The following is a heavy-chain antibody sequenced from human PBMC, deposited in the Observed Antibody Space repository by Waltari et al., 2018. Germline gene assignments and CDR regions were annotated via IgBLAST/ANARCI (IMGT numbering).Heavy chain of an antibody. CDR2: IYYNGST. V-gene: IGHV4-39*01. CDR1: GGSISSSSYY. CDR3: ARGPGYWYFDL. Sequence: QLQLQESGPGLVKPSETLSLTCTVAGGSISSSSYYWGWIRQPPGKGLEWIGSIYYNGSTFDNPSRKSRVTISVDTSKNQFSLKLSSVTAADTAVYYCARGPGYWYFDLWGRGTLVTVSS. J-gene: IGHJ2*01.